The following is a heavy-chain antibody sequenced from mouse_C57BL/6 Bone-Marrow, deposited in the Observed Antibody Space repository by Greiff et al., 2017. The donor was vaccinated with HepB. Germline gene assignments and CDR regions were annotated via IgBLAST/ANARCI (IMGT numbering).Heavy chain of an antibody. J-gene: IGHJ2*01. V-gene: IGHV5-2*01. D-gene: IGHD3-2*02. CDR2: INSDGGST. CDR1: EYEFPSHD. CDR3: ARDSSGYLHYFDY. Sequence: DVKLVESGGGLVQPGESLKLSCESNEYEFPSHDMSWVRKTPEKRLELVAAINSDGGSTYYPDTMERRFIISRDNTKKTLYLQMSSLRSEDTALYYCARDSSGYLHYFDYWGQGTTLTVSS.